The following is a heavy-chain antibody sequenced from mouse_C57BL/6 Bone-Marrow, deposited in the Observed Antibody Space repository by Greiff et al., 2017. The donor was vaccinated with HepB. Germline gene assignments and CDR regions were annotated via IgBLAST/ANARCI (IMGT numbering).Heavy chain of an antibody. CDR3: ARRGLLYWYFDV. CDR1: GYTFTSYW. Sequence: QVHVKQPGAELVKPGASVKLSCKASGYTFTSYWMHWVKQRPGQGLEWIGMIHPNSGSTNYNEKFKSKATLTVDKSSSTAYRQLSSLTSEDSAVYYGARRGLLYWYFDVWGTGTTVTVSS. D-gene: IGHD2-1*01. V-gene: IGHV1-64*01. CDR2: IHPNSGST. J-gene: IGHJ1*03.